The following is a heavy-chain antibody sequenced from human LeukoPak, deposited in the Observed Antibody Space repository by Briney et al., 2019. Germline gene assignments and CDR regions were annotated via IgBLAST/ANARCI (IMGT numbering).Heavy chain of an antibody. V-gene: IGHV4-59*01. J-gene: IGHJ3*02. D-gene: IGHD5-24*01. CDR3: ARGRGDGYNVGFDI. CDR2: IYYSGST. CDR1: GGSISSYY. Sequence: SETLSLTCTVSGGSISSYYWSWIRQPPGKGLEWIGYIYYSGSTNYNPSLKSRVTISVDTSKNQFSLKLSSVTAADTAVYYCARGRGDGYNVGFDIWGQGTMVTVSS.